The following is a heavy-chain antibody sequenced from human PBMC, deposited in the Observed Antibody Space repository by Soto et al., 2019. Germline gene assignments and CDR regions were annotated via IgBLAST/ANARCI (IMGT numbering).Heavy chain of an antibody. Sequence: QVQLQEPGPGLVKPSQTLSLTCTVSGGSISTGGYYWTWIRQHPGKGLEWIGYIYYSGSTYYNPSLKSRVTISVDTSKNQFSLKLSSVTAADTAVYYCARGLSVTLFDNWGQGTLVTVSS. V-gene: IGHV4-31*03. CDR3: ARGLSVTLFDN. CDR2: IYYSGST. D-gene: IGHD4-17*01. J-gene: IGHJ4*02. CDR1: GGSISTGGYY.